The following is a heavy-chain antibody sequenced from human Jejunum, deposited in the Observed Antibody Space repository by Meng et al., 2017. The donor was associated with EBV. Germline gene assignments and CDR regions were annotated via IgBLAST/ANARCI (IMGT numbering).Heavy chain of an antibody. CDR1: GFTFSNAW. CDR3: VSAWVDP. CDR2: IKSKTQGGTT. Sequence: VQLVGLGGGLVKPGGSLRLSCAGSGFTFSNAWMSWVRQSPGKGLEWIARIKSKTQGGTTDYAASVKGRFTVSRDDSENTVYLQMNSLTTEDTAMYYCVSAWVDPWGQGTLVTVSS. V-gene: IGHV3-15*01. J-gene: IGHJ5*02.